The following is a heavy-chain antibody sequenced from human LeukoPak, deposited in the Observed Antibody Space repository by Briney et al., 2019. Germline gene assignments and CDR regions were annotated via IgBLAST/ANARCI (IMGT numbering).Heavy chain of an antibody. Sequence: GGSLRLSCAASGFTFSSYSMNWVRQAPGKGLEWVSSISSSSSYIYYADSVKGRFTISRDNAKNSLYLQMNSLRAEDTAVYYCARGGFTMVRGVYGNAFDIWGRGTMVTVSS. V-gene: IGHV3-21*01. J-gene: IGHJ3*02. D-gene: IGHD3-10*01. CDR3: ARGGFTMVRGVYGNAFDI. CDR1: GFTFSSYS. CDR2: ISSSSSYI.